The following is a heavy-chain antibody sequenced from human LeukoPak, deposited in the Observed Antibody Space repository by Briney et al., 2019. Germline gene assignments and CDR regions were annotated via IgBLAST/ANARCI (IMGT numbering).Heavy chain of an antibody. CDR3: AKGHYGDYKSLGY. V-gene: IGHV3-23*01. Sequence: GGSLRLSCAASGFTFSSYAMSWVRQAPGKGLEWVSAISGSGGSTYYADSVKGRFTISRDNSKNTLYPQMNSLRAEDTAVYYCAKGHYGDYKSLGYWGQGTLVTVSS. CDR1: GFTFSSYA. D-gene: IGHD4-17*01. J-gene: IGHJ4*02. CDR2: ISGSGGST.